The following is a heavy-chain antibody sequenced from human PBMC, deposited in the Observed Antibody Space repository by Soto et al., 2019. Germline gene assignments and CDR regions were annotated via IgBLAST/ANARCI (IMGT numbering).Heavy chain of an antibody. CDR3: ARDGRRGVYATDYYGMDV. D-gene: IGHD2-8*01. CDR2: MSYSGST. J-gene: IGHJ6*02. V-gene: IGHV4-61*01. Sequence: QVQLQESGPVLVKPSETLSLTCSVSGESVSSAIYYWSWIRQAPGKGLEWIGYMSYSGSTNYNPSLKRPVTMSVDTSKNQFSLKLSSVTAADTAVYYCARDGRRGVYATDYYGMDVCGQGTTITVS. CDR1: GESVSSAIYY.